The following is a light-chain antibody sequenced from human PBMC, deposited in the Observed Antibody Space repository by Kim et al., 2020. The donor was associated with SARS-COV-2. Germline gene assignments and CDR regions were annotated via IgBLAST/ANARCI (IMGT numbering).Light chain of an antibody. CDR2: GAS. J-gene: IGKJ1*01. V-gene: IGKV3-15*01. CDR1: QSVSRN. Sequence: EVVMTQSPATLSVSPGERATLSCRASQSVSRNLAWYQQKRGQAPRLLIFGASTRATGIPARFSGSGSGTEFTLTISSLQSEDFAVYYCQQYNNWPPAFGQGTKVDIK. CDR3: QQYNNWPPA.